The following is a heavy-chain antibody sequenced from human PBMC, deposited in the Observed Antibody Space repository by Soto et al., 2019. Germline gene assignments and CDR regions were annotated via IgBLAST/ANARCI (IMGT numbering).Heavy chain of an antibody. D-gene: IGHD3-22*01. CDR2: IIPIFGTA. J-gene: IGHJ5*02. CDR3: ARGTSYYYDSSGPTA. Sequence: SVKGSCKASGGTFSSYAISWVRQAPGQGLEWMGGIIPIFGTANYAQKFQGRVTITADESTSTAYMELSSLRSEDTAVYYCARGTSYYYDSSGPTAWGQGTLVTVSS. V-gene: IGHV1-69*13. CDR1: GGTFSSYA.